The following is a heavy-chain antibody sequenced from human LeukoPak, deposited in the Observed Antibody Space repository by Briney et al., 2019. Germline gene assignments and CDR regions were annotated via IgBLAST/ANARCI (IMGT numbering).Heavy chain of an antibody. J-gene: IGHJ6*03. CDR1: GYTFTSYG. D-gene: IGHD6-13*01. CDR3: ARSPRSSSWYGGNYYYYMDV. CDR2: ISAYNGNT. Sequence: GASVKVSCKASGYTFTSYGISWVRQAPGQGLEWMGWISAYNGNTNCAQKLQGRVTMTTDTSTSTAYMELRSLRSDDTAVYYCARSPRSSSWYGGNYYYYMDVWGKGTTVTISS. V-gene: IGHV1-18*01.